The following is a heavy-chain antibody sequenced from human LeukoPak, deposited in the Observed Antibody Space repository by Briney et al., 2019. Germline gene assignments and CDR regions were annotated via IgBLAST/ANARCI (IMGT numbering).Heavy chain of an antibody. J-gene: IGHJ4*02. V-gene: IGHV4-39*07. Sequence: PSETLSLTCTVSGGSISSSYYWGWIRQPPGKGLEWIGSIYYSGSTYYNPSLKSRVTISVDTSKNQFSLKLSSVTAADTAVYYCADGGYDSSGYGFDYWGQGTLVTVSS. CDR2: IYYSGST. CDR3: ADGGYDSSGYGFDY. D-gene: IGHD3-22*01. CDR1: GGSISSSYY.